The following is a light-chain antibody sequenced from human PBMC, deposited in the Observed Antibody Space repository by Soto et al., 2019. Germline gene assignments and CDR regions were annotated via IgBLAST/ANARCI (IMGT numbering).Light chain of an antibody. J-gene: IGKJ1*01. CDR1: QSISSW. Sequence: DVQMTQSPSTLSATVGDRVTSTCRASQSISSWLAWYQQKPGKAPKLLIYDASSLESGVPSRFSGSGSGTEFTLTISSLQPDDFATYYCQQYNSYSKWTFGQATKVDI. CDR3: QQYNSYSKWT. V-gene: IGKV1-5*01. CDR2: DAS.